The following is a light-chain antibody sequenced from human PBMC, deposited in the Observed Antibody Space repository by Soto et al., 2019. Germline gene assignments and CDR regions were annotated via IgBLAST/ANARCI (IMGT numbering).Light chain of an antibody. Sequence: QSALTQPASVSGSPGQSITISCTGTSSDVGAYNHVSWYQQLPGKAPKLMIHDVSNRPSGVSDRFSGSKSGNTASLTISGLQAEDEADYYCCSSTTSATDVFGTGTQLTVL. CDR1: SSDVGAYNH. J-gene: IGLJ1*01. CDR2: DVS. CDR3: CSSTTSATDV. V-gene: IGLV2-14*03.